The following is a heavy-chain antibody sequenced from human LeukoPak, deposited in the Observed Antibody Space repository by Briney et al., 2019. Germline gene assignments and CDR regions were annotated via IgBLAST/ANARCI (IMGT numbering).Heavy chain of an antibody. D-gene: IGHD3-10*01. CDR3: AKMAGVCGSGSYGWGCYYYYGMDV. J-gene: IGHJ6*02. Sequence: GGSLRPSCAASGFTFSSYSMNWVRQAPGKGLEWVSSISSSSSYIYYADSVKGRFTISRDNAKNSLYLQMNSLRAEDTAVYYCAKMAGVCGSGSYGWGCYYYYGMDVWGQGTTVTVSS. V-gene: IGHV3-21*01. CDR2: ISSSSSYI. CDR1: GFTFSSYS.